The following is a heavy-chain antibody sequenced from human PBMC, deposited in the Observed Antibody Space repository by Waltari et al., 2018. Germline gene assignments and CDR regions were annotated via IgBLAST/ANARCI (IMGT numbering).Heavy chain of an antibody. V-gene: IGHV4-59*01. CDR2: IYYSGST. CDR3: AREPWIAAAGGGRDNWFDP. CDR1: GGSISSYY. Sequence: QVQLQESGPGLVKPSETLSLTCTVSGGSISSYYWSWIRQPPGKGLEWIGYIYYSGSTNYNPSRKSRVTISVDTSKNQFSLKLSSVTAADTAVYYCAREPWIAAAGGGRDNWFDPWGQGTLVTVSS. D-gene: IGHD6-13*01. J-gene: IGHJ5*02.